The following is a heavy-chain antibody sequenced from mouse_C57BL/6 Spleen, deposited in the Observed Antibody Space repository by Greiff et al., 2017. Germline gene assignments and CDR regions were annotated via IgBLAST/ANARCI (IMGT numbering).Heavy chain of an antibody. V-gene: IGHV1-55*01. CDR3: ARRRRLLVYAMDY. D-gene: IGHD1-1*01. Sequence: VQLQQSGAELVKPGASVKMSCKASGYTFTSYWITWVKQRPGQGLEWIGDIYPGSGSTNYNEKFKSKATLTVDTSSSTAYMQLSSLTSEDSAVYYCARRRRLLVYAMDYWGQGTSVTVSS. CDR2: IYPGSGST. CDR1: GYTFTSYW. J-gene: IGHJ4*01.